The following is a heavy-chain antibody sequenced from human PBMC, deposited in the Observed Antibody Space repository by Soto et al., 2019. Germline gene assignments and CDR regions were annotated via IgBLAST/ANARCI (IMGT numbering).Heavy chain of an antibody. D-gene: IGHD3-10*01. CDR3: VEGMVTPFHY. CDR1: GFTFSRNA. Sequence: VHLLESGGGFVQPGGSLRLSCAASGFTFSRNAMTWVRQAPGKGLEWVSTISGSGGSTYYADSVKGRFTISRDNSKNTLYLQMNSLRAEDTAVYYCVEGMVTPFHYWGQGTLVTVSS. CDR2: ISGSGGST. J-gene: IGHJ4*02. V-gene: IGHV3-23*01.